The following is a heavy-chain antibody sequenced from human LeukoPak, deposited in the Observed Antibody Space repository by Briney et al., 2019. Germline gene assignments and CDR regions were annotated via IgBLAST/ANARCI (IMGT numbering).Heavy chain of an antibody. Sequence: SVMASCKASGYTFTSYDINCVRQATGPGLEWMGWMNPNSYSTGYAQKFQRRVTITRNTSISTAYMDLSGIRSDDTAVSDCALGRSTGYPCYFEYWGQGTLVTVSS. CDR3: ALGRSTGYPCYFEY. D-gene: IGHD5-12*01. CDR2: MNPNSYST. CDR1: GYTFTSYD. J-gene: IGHJ4*02. V-gene: IGHV1-8*03.